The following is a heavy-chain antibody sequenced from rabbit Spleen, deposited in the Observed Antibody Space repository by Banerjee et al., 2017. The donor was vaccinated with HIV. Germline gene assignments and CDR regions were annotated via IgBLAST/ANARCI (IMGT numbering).Heavy chain of an antibody. Sequence: LVESGGDLVKPGASLTLTCIASGVSFSGDSYMCWVRQAPGKGLEWIVCIDSGSSGFTYFASWAKGRFTISKTSSTTVTLQMTSLTAADTATYFCARDTASSFSSYGMDLWGPGTLVTVS. D-gene: IGHD8-1*01. V-gene: IGHV1S40*01. CDR3: ARDTASSFSSYGMDL. J-gene: IGHJ6*01. CDR1: GVSFSGDSY. CDR2: IDSGSSGFT.